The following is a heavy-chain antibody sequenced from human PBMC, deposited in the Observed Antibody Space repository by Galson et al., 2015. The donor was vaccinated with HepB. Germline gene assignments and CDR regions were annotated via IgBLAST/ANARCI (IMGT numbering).Heavy chain of an antibody. CDR1: GYSFSNHW. D-gene: IGHD4-17*01. CDR3: ARQSIFDYGDYVVYYGLDV. J-gene: IGHJ6*02. V-gene: IGHV5-10-1*01. Sequence: QSGAEVKKPGESLRISCKGSGYSFSNHWISWVRQTPGKGLEWLGRIDPSDSNTNYSPSFQGHVSISTDKSISTAYLHWSSLKASDTAIYFCARQSIFDYGDYVVYYGLDVWGQGTTVTVTS. CDR2: IDPSDSNT.